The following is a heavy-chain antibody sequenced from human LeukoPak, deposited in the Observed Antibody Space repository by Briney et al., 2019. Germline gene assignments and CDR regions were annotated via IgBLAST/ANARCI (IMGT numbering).Heavy chain of an antibody. Sequence: GGSLRLSCAASGFTFSNYAMHWVRQAPGKGLEWVAVISYDGSNKYYADSVKGRFTISRDNAKNSLYLQMNSLRAEDTAVYYCARDWGYYYYYGMDVWGQGTTVTVSS. V-gene: IGHV3-30*07. CDR3: ARDWGYYYYYGMDV. CDR2: ISYDGSNK. D-gene: IGHD3-16*01. J-gene: IGHJ6*02. CDR1: GFTFSNYA.